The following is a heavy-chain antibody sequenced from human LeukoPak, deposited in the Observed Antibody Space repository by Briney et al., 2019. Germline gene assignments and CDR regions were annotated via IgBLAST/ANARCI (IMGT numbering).Heavy chain of an antibody. Sequence: SQTLSLTCAISGDSVSSKNDVWNWIRQSPSRGLEWLGRTYYRSKWYDEYADSVKGRVTISPDTSKNQFSLHVYSVTPEDTAVYYCARDLGTSGWYTFDFWGQGTLVTVSS. J-gene: IGHJ5*01. CDR2: TYYRSKWYD. D-gene: IGHD6-19*01. V-gene: IGHV6-1*01. CDR1: GDSVSSKNDV. CDR3: ARDLGTSGWYTFDF.